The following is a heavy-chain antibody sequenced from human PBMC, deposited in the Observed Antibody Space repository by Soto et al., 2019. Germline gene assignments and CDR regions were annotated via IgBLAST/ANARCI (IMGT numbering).Heavy chain of an antibody. Sequence: EVQLVESGGGLVQPGGSLRLSCAASGFTFSSYWMSWVRQAPGKGLEWVANIKQDGSEKYYVDSVKGRFTISRDNAKNSLYLQMNSLRAEDTAVYYCAREGSMRELLQRWFDPWGQGTLVTVSS. J-gene: IGHJ5*02. D-gene: IGHD1-26*01. CDR3: AREGSMRELLQRWFDP. CDR2: IKQDGSEK. V-gene: IGHV3-7*01. CDR1: GFTFSSYW.